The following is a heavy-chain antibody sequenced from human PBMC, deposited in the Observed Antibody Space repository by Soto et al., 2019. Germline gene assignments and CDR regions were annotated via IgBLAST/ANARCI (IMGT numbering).Heavy chain of an antibody. D-gene: IGHD6-6*01. J-gene: IGHJ4*02. Sequence: QVQLQESGPGLVKPSETLSLTCTVSGGSISSYYWSWIRQPPGKGLEWIGYIYYSGSTNYNPSLKSRVTISVDTSKNQFSLRLRSVTAADTAVYYCARYFGAARLDYWGQGTLVTVSS. CDR1: GGSISSYY. CDR2: IYYSGST. V-gene: IGHV4-59*01. CDR3: ARYFGAARLDY.